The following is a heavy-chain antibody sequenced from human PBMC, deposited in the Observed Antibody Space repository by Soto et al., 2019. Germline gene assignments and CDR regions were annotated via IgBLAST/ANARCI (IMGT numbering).Heavy chain of an antibody. CDR3: AKFTGIADMDV. Sequence: QVQLVESGGGVVQPGRSLRLSCAASGFTFSSYGMHWVRQAPGKGLEWVAVISYDGSNKYYADSVKGRFTISRDNSKNTLYLQMNSLRAEDTAVYYCAKFTGIADMDVWGQGTTVTVSS. CDR2: ISYDGSNK. J-gene: IGHJ6*02. V-gene: IGHV3-30*18. D-gene: IGHD6-13*01. CDR1: GFTFSSYG.